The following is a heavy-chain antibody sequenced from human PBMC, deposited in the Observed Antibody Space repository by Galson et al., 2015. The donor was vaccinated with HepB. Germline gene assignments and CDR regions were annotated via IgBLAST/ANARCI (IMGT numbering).Heavy chain of an antibody. V-gene: IGHV3-21*01. CDR2: ISSSSSYI. J-gene: IGHJ4*02. CDR1: GFTFSSYS. D-gene: IGHD6-13*01. CDR3: ARGQQLAPVTPVDY. Sequence: SLRLSCAASGFTFSSYSMNWVRQAPGKGLEWVSSISSSSSYIYYADSVKGRFTISRDNAKNSLYLQMNSLRAEDTAVYYCARGQQLAPVTPVDYWGQGTLVTVSS.